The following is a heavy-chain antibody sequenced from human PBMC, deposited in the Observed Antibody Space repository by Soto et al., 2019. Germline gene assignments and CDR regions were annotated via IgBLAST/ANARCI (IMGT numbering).Heavy chain of an antibody. CDR1: GYTFTSYG. CDR3: ARGHYDILTGYPLYGMDV. J-gene: IGHJ6*02. D-gene: IGHD3-9*01. Sequence: QVQLVQSGAAVKKPGASVKVSCKASGYTFTSYGISWVRQAPGQGLEWMGWISAYNGNTNYAQKLQGRVTMTTDTSTSTAYMELRSLRSDDTAVYYCARGHYDILTGYPLYGMDVWGQGTTVTVSS. V-gene: IGHV1-18*01. CDR2: ISAYNGNT.